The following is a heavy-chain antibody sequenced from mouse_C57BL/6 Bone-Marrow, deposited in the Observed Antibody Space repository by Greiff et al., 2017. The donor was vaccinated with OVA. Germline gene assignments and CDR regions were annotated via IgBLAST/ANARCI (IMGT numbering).Heavy chain of an antibody. J-gene: IGHJ4*01. D-gene: IGHD1-1*01. Sequence: QLQQPGAELVMPGASVKLSCKASGYTFTSYWMHWVKQRPGQGLEWIGEIDPSDSYTNYNQKFKGKSTLTVDKSSSTAYMQLSSLTSEDSAVYYCAREGYGSSSYYAMDYWGQGTSVTVSS. CDR3: AREGYGSSSYYAMDY. CDR1: GYTFTSYW. V-gene: IGHV1-69*01. CDR2: IDPSDSYT.